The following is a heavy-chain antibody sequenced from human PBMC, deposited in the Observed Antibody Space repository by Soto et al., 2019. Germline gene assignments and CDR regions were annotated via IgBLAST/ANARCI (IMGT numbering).Heavy chain of an antibody. V-gene: IGHV4-39*01. CDR2: IYYSGTT. J-gene: IGHJ5*02. CDR3: ARHQSHSDWFDP. Sequence: SETLSLTCTVSGGSISSSGYSWGWIRQPPGKGLEYIGNIYYSGTTYYNPSLKSRVTISVDTSKNQFSLKLSSVTAADTAVYYCARHQSHSDWFDPWVQGTLVTVSS. CDR1: GGSISSSGYS.